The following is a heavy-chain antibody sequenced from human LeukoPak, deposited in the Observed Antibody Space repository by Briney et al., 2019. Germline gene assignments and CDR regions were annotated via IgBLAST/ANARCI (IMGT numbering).Heavy chain of an antibody. CDR2: IKSKTDGGTT. CDR1: GFTFSNAW. CDR3: TTETYSSSSDY. D-gene: IGHD6-6*01. V-gene: IGHV3-15*01. J-gene: IGHJ4*02. Sequence: PGGSLRLSCAASGFTFSNAWMSWVRQAPGKGLEWVGRIKSKTDGGTTDYAAPVKGRFTISRDDSKNTLYLQMNSLKTGDTAVYYCTTETYSSSSDYWGQGTLVTVSS.